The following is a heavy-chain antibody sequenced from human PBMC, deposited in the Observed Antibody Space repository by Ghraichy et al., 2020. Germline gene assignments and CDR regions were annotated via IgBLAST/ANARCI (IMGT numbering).Heavy chain of an antibody. V-gene: IGHV1-69*04. J-gene: IGHJ1*01. CDR2: LVPILETP. CDR1: GGTFSSYG. CDR3: ARERSITVPSPTSY. D-gene: IGHD6-6*01. Sequence: SVKVACKASGGTFSSYGISWVRQAPGQGLEWMGRLVPILETPNYAQKFQGRVTITADKSTTTAYMELRSLTSEDTAVYFCARERSITVPSPTSYWGQGTLVTVSS.